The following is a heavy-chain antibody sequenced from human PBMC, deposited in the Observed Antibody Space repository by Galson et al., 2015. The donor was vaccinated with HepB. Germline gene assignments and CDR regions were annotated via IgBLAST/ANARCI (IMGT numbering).Heavy chain of an antibody. J-gene: IGHJ6*02. CDR3: ARGGCSSTSCYRYYYYYYGMDV. D-gene: IGHD2-2*01. CDR2: IKQDGSEK. CDR1: GFTFSSYA. V-gene: IGHV3-7*03. Sequence: SLRLSCAASGFTFSSYAMHWVRQAPGKGLEWVANIKQDGSEKYYVDSVKGRFTISRDNAKNSLYLQMNSLRAEDTAVYYCARGGCSSTSCYRYYYYYYGMDVWGQGTTVTVSS.